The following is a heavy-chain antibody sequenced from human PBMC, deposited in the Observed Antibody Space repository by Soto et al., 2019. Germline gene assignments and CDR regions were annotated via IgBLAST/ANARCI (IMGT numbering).Heavy chain of an antibody. V-gene: IGHV1-46*01. J-gene: IGHJ4*02. Sequence: ASVKVSCKASGYTFTSYYMHWVRQAPGQGLEWMGIINPSGGSTSYAQEFQGRVTMTRETSTSTVYMELSSLRSEDTAVYYGARDTGGSSSPGGYFDYCGQVSLVTVS. CDR3: ARDTGGSSSPGGYFDY. CDR1: GYTFTSYY. D-gene: IGHD6-6*01. CDR2: INPSGGST.